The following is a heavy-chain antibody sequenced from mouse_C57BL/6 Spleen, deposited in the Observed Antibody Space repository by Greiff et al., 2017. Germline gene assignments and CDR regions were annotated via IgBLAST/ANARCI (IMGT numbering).Heavy chain of an antibody. Sequence: VHLVESGPELVKPGASVKISCKASGYTFTDYYINWVKQRPGQGLEWIGWIFPGSGSTYYTEKFKGKATLTVDKSSSTAYMLLSSLTSEDSAVYFCAHHYYGSDYYAMDYWGQGTSVTVSS. D-gene: IGHD1-1*01. J-gene: IGHJ4*01. CDR3: AHHYYGSDYYAMDY. CDR1: GYTFTDYY. CDR2: IFPGSGST. V-gene: IGHV1-75*01.